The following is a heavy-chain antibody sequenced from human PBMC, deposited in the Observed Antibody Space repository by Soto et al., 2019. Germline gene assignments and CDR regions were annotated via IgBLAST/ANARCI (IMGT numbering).Heavy chain of an antibody. J-gene: IGHJ6*02. CDR3: VKDRDSNSWPSRDV. CDR2: INPKSGRI. D-gene: IGHD3-22*01. CDR1: GYTFTRND. Sequence: ASVKVSCKTSGYTFTRNDISWVRQAPGQSLEWMGWINPKSGRIKYAQKFQGRVIMTTDTSTSTAYMEVRSLRSDDTAVYYCVKDRDSNSWPSRDVWGPGTTVTVSS. V-gene: IGHV1-18*01.